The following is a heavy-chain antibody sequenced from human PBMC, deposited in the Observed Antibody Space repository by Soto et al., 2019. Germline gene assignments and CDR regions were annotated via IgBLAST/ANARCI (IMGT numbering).Heavy chain of an antibody. J-gene: IGHJ6*02. CDR2: ISYDGGNK. CDR3: ARHTPTQWDYDSSGYYWGTGMDV. Sequence: PGCSMRLSCAAAGCAFSGCPMHWVQQAPGKGLEWVAVISYDGGNKYYADSVKGQVTISADKSISTAYLQWSSLKASDTAMYYCARHTPTQWDYDSSGYYWGTGMDVWGQGTTVTVSS. CDR1: GCAFSGCP. D-gene: IGHD3-22*01. V-gene: IGHV3-30-3*01.